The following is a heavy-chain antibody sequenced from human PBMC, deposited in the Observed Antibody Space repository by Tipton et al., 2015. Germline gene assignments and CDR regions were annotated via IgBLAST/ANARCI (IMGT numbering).Heavy chain of an antibody. CDR3: ARDGYNSNYFDY. J-gene: IGHJ4*02. CDR1: GGSITSTHAY. CDR2: IFCTGST. Sequence: LSLTCTVSGGSITSTHAYWGWIRQHPGKGLEWIGYIFCTGSTYYNPSLKSRATLSVDTSKNQFSLKLSSVTAADTAVYYCARDGYNSNYFDYWGQGTLVTVSS. V-gene: IGHV4-31*03. D-gene: IGHD5-24*01.